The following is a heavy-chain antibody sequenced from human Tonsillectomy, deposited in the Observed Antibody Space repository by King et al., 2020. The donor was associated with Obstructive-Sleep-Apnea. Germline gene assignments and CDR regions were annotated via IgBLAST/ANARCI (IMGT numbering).Heavy chain of an antibody. CDR3: AKDIINYDSLTGPVDY. J-gene: IGHJ4*02. Sequence: VQLVESGGGLVQPGGFLRLSCAGSGFTFRSYAMSWVRQAPGKGLEWVSGISGSGGGTYYADSVKGRFTISRDNSKNTLYLQMNSLRAEDTAIYYCAKDIINYDSLTGPVDYWGQGTLVTVSS. CDR1: GFTFRSYA. D-gene: IGHD3-9*01. V-gene: IGHV3-23*04. CDR2: ISGSGGGT.